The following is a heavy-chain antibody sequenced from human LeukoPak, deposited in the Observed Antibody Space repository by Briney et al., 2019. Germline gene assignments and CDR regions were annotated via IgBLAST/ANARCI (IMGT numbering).Heavy chain of an antibody. CDR1: GYTFTSYG. CDR2: ISAYNGNT. CDR3: ASWHRKIAAAGLLNWDYGMDV. Sequence: ASVKVSCKASGYTFTSYGISWVRQAPGQGLEWMGWISAYNGNTNYAQKLQGRVTMTTDTSTSTAYMELRSLRSDDTAVYYCASWHRKIAAAGLLNWDYGMDVWGQGTTVTVSS. V-gene: IGHV1-18*01. J-gene: IGHJ6*02. D-gene: IGHD6-13*01.